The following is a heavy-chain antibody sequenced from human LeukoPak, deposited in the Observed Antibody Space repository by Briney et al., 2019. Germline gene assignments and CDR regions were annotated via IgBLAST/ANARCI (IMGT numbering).Heavy chain of an antibody. CDR2: ISHSGSN. CDR3: ARDLGDYWSGFRSYFFDY. J-gene: IGHJ4*02. CDR1: GGSISSSSYY. D-gene: IGHD3-3*01. Sequence: SETLSLTCTVSGGSISSSSYYWGWIRQPPGKGLEWIGSISHSGSNYYNASLKSRVRISVDTSKNQFSLKLSSVTAADTAVYYCARDLGDYWSGFRSYFFDYWCQGTLVTVSS. V-gene: IGHV4-39*07.